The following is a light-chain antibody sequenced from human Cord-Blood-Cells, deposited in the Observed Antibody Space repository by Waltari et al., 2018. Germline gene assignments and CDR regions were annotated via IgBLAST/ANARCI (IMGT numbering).Light chain of an antibody. V-gene: IGKV1-12*01. Sequence: DIQMTQSPSSVSASVGDRVTITCRASQGISSWLAWYQQKPGKAPKLLSYATSSLQDWVPSRFSGSVSGTEFTRTISSLHPEDFATYYCQQANSFPLTFGGGSKVEVK. CDR3: QQANSFPLT. CDR2: ATS. CDR1: QGISSW. J-gene: IGKJ4*01.